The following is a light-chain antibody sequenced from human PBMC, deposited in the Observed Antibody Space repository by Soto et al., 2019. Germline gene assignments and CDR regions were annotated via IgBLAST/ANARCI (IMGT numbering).Light chain of an antibody. V-gene: IGKV1-9*01. CDR1: QVIGIY. CDR2: AAS. Sequence: DIQLTQSPSFLSASIGDRVTITCRASQVIGIYLAWYQQKTGKAPNLLISAASTLQSGVPSRFSGSGSGTEFTLTISSLQPEDFATYFCQQLVSYPQFGGGTKVEIK. CDR3: QQLVSYPQ. J-gene: IGKJ4*02.